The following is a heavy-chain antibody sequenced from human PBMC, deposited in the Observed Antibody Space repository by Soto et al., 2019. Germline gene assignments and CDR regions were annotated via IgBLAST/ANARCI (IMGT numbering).Heavy chain of an antibody. V-gene: IGHV3-23*01. Sequence: GGSLRLSCVASGFTVMSKAMSGFRQAPGKGLEWVSAISGDGADTYYADSVRGRFTISRDNSKNTLSLQMNSLRDEDTALYYCVKHRGYRNYAFDYWGQGTLVTVSS. D-gene: IGHD4-4*01. CDR3: VKHRGYRNYAFDY. CDR2: ISGDGADT. J-gene: IGHJ4*02. CDR1: GFTVMSKA.